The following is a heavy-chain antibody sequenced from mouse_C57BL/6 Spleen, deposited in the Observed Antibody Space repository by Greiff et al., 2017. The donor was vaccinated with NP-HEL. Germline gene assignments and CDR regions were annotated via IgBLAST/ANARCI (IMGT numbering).Heavy chain of an antibody. CDR2: IRNKANGYTT. Sequence: EVMLVESGGGLVQPGGSLSLSCAASGFTFTDYYMSWVRQPPGKALEWLGFIRNKANGYTTEYSASVKGRFTISRDNSQSILYLQMNALRAEDSATYDCSRYGGDYDVAWFAYWGQGTLVTVSA. J-gene: IGHJ3*01. CDR1: GFTFTDYY. CDR3: SRYGGDYDVAWFAY. D-gene: IGHD2-4*01. V-gene: IGHV7-3*01.